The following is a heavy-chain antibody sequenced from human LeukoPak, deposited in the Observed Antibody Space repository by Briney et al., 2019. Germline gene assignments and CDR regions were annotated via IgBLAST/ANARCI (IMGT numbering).Heavy chain of an antibody. D-gene: IGHD6-6*01. CDR1: GGSISSHY. V-gene: IGHV4-59*11. Sequence: PSETLSLTCTVSGGSISSHYWSWIRQPPGKGLEWIGYFDYSGSTNYNPSLKSRVTISVDTSKTQFSLKLSSVTAADTAVYYCARGRRSSSYGYWGQGTLVTVSS. J-gene: IGHJ4*02. CDR3: ARGRRSSSYGY. CDR2: FDYSGST.